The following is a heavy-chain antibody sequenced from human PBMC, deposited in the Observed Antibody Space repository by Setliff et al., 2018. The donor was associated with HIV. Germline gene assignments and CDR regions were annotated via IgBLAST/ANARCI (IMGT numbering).Heavy chain of an antibody. J-gene: IGHJ3*02. CDR2: IHYSGST. Sequence: SETLSLTCSVSGDSISSGSYYWSWIRQPPGKGLEWIGNIHYSGSTNYNPSLKSRVTISVDTSKNQFSLKLSSVSAADTAVYYCAREVLLVAASGVGAFDMWGQGTVVTVSS. CDR3: AREVLLVAASGVGAFDM. CDR1: GDSISSGSYY. V-gene: IGHV4-61*01. D-gene: IGHD2-15*01.